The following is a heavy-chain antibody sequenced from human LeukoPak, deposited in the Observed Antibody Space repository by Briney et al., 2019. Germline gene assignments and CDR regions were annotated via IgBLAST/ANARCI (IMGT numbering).Heavy chain of an antibody. CDR2: IYYSGST. Sequence: SETLSLTCTVSGGSISSGGYYWSWIRQHPGKGLEWIGYIYYSGSTYYNPSLKSRVTISVDTSKNQFSLKLSSVTAADTAVYYCARGRLRLRLGELSPIDHWGQGTLVTVSS. V-gene: IGHV4-31*03. J-gene: IGHJ4*02. CDR1: GGSISSGGYY. D-gene: IGHD3-16*02. CDR3: ARGRLRLRLGELSPIDH.